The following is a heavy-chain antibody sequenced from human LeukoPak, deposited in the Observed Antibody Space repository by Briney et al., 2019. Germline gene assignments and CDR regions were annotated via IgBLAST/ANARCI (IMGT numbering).Heavy chain of an antibody. CDR2: IIPIFGTA. V-gene: IGHV1-69*05. Sequence: ASVKVSCKASGGTFSSYAISWVRQAPGQGLEWMGGIIPIFGTANYAQKFQGRVTITTHESTSTAYMELSSLRSADTAVYYCARSRRFNWNYVHYYYMDVWGKGTTVTVSS. D-gene: IGHD1-7*01. CDR1: GGTFSSYA. CDR3: ARSRRFNWNYVHYYYMDV. J-gene: IGHJ6*03.